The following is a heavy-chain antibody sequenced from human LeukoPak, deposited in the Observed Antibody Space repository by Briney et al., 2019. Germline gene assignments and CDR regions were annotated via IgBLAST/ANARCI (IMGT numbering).Heavy chain of an antibody. CDR1: GITGSCKY. V-gene: IGHV3-53*01. J-gene: IGHJ4*02. D-gene: IGHD1-26*01. Sequence: GGSLRLSSSASGITGSCKYRSRVRQAPGKGLEWVSVIYSGGRTYYADSVKGRFTISRDNSKNTLYLQMNSLRAEDTAVYYCERDGHLYYASGSSLDNWGQGTLVTVSS. CDR3: ERDGHLYYASGSSLDN. CDR2: IYSGGRT.